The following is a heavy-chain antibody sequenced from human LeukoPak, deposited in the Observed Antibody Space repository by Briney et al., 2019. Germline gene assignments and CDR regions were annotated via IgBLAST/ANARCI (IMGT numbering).Heavy chain of an antibody. Sequence: SETPSLTCTVSGGSISSYYWSWIRQPPGKGLEWIGYIYYSGSTNYNPSLKSRVTMSVDTSKNQFSLKLSSVTAADTAVYYCARHDGAILVDAFDIWGQGTMVTVSS. CDR1: GGSISSYY. J-gene: IGHJ3*02. CDR2: IYYSGST. V-gene: IGHV4-59*08. CDR3: ARHDGAILVDAFDI. D-gene: IGHD5-24*01.